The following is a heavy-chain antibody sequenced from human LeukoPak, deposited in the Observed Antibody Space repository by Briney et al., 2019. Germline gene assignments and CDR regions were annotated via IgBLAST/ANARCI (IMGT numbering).Heavy chain of an antibody. CDR3: ARAARYYDFWSGPNWFDP. J-gene: IGHJ5*02. CDR2: INHSGST. Sequence: PSETLSLTCAVYGGPFSGYYWSWIRQPPGKGLEWIGEINHSGSTNYNPSLKSRVTISVDTSKNQFSLKLSSVTAADTAVYYCARAARYYDFWSGPNWFDPWGQGTLVTVSS. V-gene: IGHV4-34*01. CDR1: GGPFSGYY. D-gene: IGHD3-3*01.